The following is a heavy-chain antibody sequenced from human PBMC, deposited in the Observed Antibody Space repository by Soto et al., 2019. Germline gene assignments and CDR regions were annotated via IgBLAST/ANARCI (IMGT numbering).Heavy chain of an antibody. CDR1: GGSISSYY. J-gene: IGHJ4*02. CDR2: IYYSGST. CDR3: ARGNIAAAVVS. D-gene: IGHD6-13*01. Sequence: SEALSLTCTVSGGSISSYYWSWIRQPPGKGLEWIGYIYYSGSTNYNPSLKSRVTISVDTSKNQFSLILRSVTAADTAVYYCARGNIAAAVVSWGQGTLVTVSS. V-gene: IGHV4-59*12.